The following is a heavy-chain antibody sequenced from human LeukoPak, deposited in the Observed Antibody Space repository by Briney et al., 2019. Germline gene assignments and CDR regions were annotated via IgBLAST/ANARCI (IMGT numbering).Heavy chain of an antibody. CDR3: ARAQNWGSSYFDY. Sequence: QTGGSLRLSCAASGFTFSSYSMNWVRQAPGKGLEWVSYISSSSSTIYYADSVKGRFTISRDNAKNSLYLQMNSLRAEDTAVYYCARAQNWGSSYFDYWGQGTLVTVSS. V-gene: IGHV3-48*01. J-gene: IGHJ4*02. CDR1: GFTFSSYS. D-gene: IGHD7-27*01. CDR2: ISSSSSTI.